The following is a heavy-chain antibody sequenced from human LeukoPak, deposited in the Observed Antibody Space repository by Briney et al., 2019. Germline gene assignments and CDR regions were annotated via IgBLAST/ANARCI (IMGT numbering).Heavy chain of an antibody. V-gene: IGHV3-21*01. CDR2: ISSGSSFI. D-gene: IGHD3-22*01. CDR1: GFTFGNYW. J-gene: IGHJ4*02. CDR3: ARESSGYFY. Sequence: PGGSLRLSCEVSGFTFGNYWMSWVRQAPGKGLEWVSSISSGSSFIYYADSVKGRFTISRDNAKNSLFLQMNSLRAEDTAVYYCARESSGYFYWGQGTLVTVSS.